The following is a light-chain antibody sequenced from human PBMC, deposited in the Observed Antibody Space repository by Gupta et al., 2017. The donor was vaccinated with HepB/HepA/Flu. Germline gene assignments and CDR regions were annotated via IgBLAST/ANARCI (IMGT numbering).Light chain of an antibody. CDR1: QGISTQ. Sequence: KLTQPLSFLSPSMGDRVTSTCRASQGISTQLVWYRQKAGKAPNLLIYAASTLKSGVPSRFSGSGSGTEFTLTISSLQPEDFATYYCQQYNSYSRTFGQGTQLDIK. CDR3: QQYNSYSRT. V-gene: IGKV1-9*01. CDR2: AAS. J-gene: IGKJ2*01.